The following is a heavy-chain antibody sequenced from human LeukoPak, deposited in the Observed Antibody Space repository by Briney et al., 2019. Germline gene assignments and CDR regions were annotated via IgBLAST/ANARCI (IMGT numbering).Heavy chain of an antibody. CDR2: IIPIFGTA. CDR1: GGTFSSYA. CDR3: ARGWELLNFDY. J-gene: IGHJ4*02. V-gene: IGHV1-69*13. D-gene: IGHD1-26*01. Sequence: ASVKVSRKASGGTFSSYAISWVRQAPGQGLEWMGGIIPIFGTANYAQKFQGRVTITADESTSTAYMELSSLRSEDTAVYYCARGWELLNFDYWGQGTLVTVSS.